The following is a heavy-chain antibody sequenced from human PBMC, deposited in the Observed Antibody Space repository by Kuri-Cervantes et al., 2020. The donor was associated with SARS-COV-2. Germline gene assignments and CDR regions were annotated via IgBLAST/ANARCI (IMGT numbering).Heavy chain of an antibody. CDR3: ARDEVAAEGWADFDD. V-gene: IGHV1-46*01. Sequence: ASVKVSCKASGYSFTKYYINWVRQAPGQGLEWMGIINPYDDWTKYAKKFQGRVTVTSDTSTTTVYMEVTRLRSEDTAMYFCARDEVAAEGWADFDDWGQGTLVTVSS. J-gene: IGHJ4*02. CDR1: GYSFTKYY. D-gene: IGHD6-13*01. CDR2: INPYDDWT.